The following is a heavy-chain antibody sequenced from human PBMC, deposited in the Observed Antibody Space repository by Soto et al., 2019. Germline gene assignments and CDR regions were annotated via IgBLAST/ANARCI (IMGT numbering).Heavy chain of an antibody. V-gene: IGHV3-21*01. J-gene: IGHJ4*02. D-gene: IGHD1-26*01. CDR1: GFTFSSYS. Sequence: EVQLVESGGGLVKPGGSLRLSCAASGFTFSSYSMNWVRQAPGKGLEWVSSISSSSSYIYYADSVKGRFTISRDNAKNSLYLQMNSLRAEDTAVYYCAREVVGATTSFFDHWGQGTLVTVSS. CDR2: ISSSSSYI. CDR3: AREVVGATTSFFDH.